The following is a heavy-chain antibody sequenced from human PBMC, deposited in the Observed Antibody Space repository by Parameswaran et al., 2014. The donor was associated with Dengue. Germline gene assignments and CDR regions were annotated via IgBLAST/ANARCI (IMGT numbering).Heavy chain of an antibody. V-gene: IGHV7-4-1*02. D-gene: IGHD3-22*01. CDR2: INTNTGNP. J-gene: IGHJ4*02. CDR3: ARDPITYYYDSSGYRDY. Sequence: WVRQAPGQGLEWMGWINTNTGNPTYAQGFTGRFVFSLDTSVSTAYLQISSLKAEDTAVYYCARDPITYYYDSSGYRDYWGQGTLVTVSS.